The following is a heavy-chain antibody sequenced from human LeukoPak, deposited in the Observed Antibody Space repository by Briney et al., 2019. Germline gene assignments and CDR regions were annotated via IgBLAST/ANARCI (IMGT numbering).Heavy chain of an antibody. CDR1: GYTFTSYA. Sequence: GASRKASCKASGYTFTSYAMHWVRQAPGQRLEWMGWINAGNGNTKYSQEFQGRVTITRDTSASTAYMALSSLRSEDMAVYYCARDRVAAAGTGWFDPWGQGTLVTVSS. D-gene: IGHD6-13*01. J-gene: IGHJ5*02. V-gene: IGHV1-3*03. CDR3: ARDRVAAAGTGWFDP. CDR2: INAGNGNT.